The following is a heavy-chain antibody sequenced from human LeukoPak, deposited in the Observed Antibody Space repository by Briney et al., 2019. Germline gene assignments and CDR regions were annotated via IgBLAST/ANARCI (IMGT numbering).Heavy chain of an antibody. V-gene: IGHV3-21*04. J-gene: IGHJ4*02. Sequence: PGGSLRLSCAASGFTFSRYSMNWVRQAPGKGLEWVSFISTSSSYIYYVDSVKGRFTISRDNAKNSLYLQMNSLGAEDTALYFCARRRVTVVRGVDITSYYFDYWGQGTLVTVSS. CDR2: ISTSSSYI. CDR1: GFTFSRYS. CDR3: ARRRVTVVRGVDITSYYFDY. D-gene: IGHD3-10*01.